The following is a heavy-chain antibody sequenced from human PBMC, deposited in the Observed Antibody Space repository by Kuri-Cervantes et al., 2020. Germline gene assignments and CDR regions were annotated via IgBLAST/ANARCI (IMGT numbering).Heavy chain of an antibody. V-gene: IGHV1-69*05. Sequence: SVKVSCKASGGTFSSYAISWVRQAPGQGLEWMGGIIPIFGTANYAQKFQGRVTMTRDTSIRTAYMELSRLRSDDTAVYYCARVVPDVSFDYWGQGTLVTVSS. J-gene: IGHJ4*02. CDR3: ARVVPDVSFDY. CDR2: IIPIFGTA. D-gene: IGHD2-2*01. CDR1: GGTFSSYA.